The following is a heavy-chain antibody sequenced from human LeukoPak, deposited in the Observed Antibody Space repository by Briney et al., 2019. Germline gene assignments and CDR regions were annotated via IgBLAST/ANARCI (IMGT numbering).Heavy chain of an antibody. J-gene: IGHJ3*02. V-gene: IGHV4-59*08. D-gene: IGHD3-10*01. CDR3: ARYGGTYFDT. Sequence: KPSETLSLTCTVSGGSISSYYWSWIRQPPGKGLEWIGYIYYSGGTNYNPSLKSRVTISVDTSKNQFSLKLSSVTAADSAVYSCARYGGTYFDTWGQGTMVTVSS. CDR2: IYYSGGT. CDR1: GGSISSYY.